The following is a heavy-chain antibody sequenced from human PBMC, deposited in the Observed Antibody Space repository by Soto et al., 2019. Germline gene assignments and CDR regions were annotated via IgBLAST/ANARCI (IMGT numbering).Heavy chain of an antibody. Sequence: EVQLVESGGGLVEPGGSLRLSCAPSGLSFSTNSMNWVRQSPGKGLEWVSSISSDSYYIYYADSVKGRFTISRDNAKHSLYLQMNSLRADDTAVYYCARNRTPSSKHHGMDVWGQGTTVTVSS. J-gene: IGHJ6*02. CDR1: GLSFSTNS. V-gene: IGHV3-21*01. CDR2: ISSDSYYI. CDR3: ARNRTPSSKHHGMDV.